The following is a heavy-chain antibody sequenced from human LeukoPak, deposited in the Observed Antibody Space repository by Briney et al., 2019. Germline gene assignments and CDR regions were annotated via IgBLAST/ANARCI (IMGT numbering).Heavy chain of an antibody. Sequence: SETLSLTCTVSGGSISNNYWSWIRQPPGKGLEWLGCIYYSGSTNYNPSLKSRVTISVDTSKNQFSLRLSSVTAADTAVYYCARGRGDSSSPFDCWGQGTLVTVSS. CDR1: GGSISNNY. V-gene: IGHV4-59*01. J-gene: IGHJ4*02. CDR3: ARGRGDSSSPFDC. D-gene: IGHD6-13*01. CDR2: IYYSGST.